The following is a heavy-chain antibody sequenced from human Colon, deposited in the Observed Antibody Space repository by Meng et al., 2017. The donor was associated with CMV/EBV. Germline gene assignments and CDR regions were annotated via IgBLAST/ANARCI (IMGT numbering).Heavy chain of an antibody. J-gene: IGHJ6*02. CDR3: AKYDDTGGYGHYGIDV. V-gene: IGHV4-34*01. D-gene: IGHD3-22*01. CDR1: GGSFSGYY. Sequence: SETLSLTCAVYGGSFSGYYWTWLRQPPGKGLQWIGEVNHSEGTNYNPSLKSRVTVSFDTSKNQFSLRLCSVTAADTAVYYCAKYDDTGGYGHYGIDVWGQGTTVTVSS. CDR2: VNHSEGT.